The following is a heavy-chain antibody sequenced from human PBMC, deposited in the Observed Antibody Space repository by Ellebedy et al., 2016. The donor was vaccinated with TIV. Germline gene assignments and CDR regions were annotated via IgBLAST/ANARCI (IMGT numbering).Heavy chain of an antibody. CDR2: MYTSGYT. D-gene: IGHD2/OR15-2a*01. V-gene: IGHV4-4*07. J-gene: IGHJ4*02. CDR1: CGSNSSYY. CDR3: SRGDRRASIVIFDN. Sequence: ESLKISCPVPCGSNSSYYWNCVRQPAGQGLEWSGRMYTSGYTNYNPSLRSRVTLSFDTSKDQFSLKLSSVTAAATDVYYCSRGDRRASIVIFDNWGQGTLVTVSS.